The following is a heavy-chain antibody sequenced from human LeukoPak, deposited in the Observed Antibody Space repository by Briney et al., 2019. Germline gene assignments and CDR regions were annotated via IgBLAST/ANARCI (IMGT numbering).Heavy chain of an antibody. Sequence: GGSLRLSCAASGFTFSSYAMSWVRQAPGKGLEWVSGISGSGGNTYYADSVKGWFTISRDNSKNTLYLQMNSLRAEDTAVYYCAKDPSLSYDSSGYYYHYWGQGTLVTVSS. V-gene: IGHV3-23*01. CDR1: GFTFSSYA. J-gene: IGHJ4*02. CDR3: AKDPSLSYDSSGYYYHY. D-gene: IGHD3-22*01. CDR2: ISGSGGNT.